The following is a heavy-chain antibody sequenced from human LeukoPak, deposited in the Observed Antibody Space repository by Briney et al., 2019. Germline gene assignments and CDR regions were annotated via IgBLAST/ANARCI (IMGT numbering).Heavy chain of an antibody. CDR3: TRVRIVVVVAGTPVWDY. D-gene: IGHD2-15*01. CDR1: GFTFVDYA. Sequence: PGGSLRLSCTAPGFTFVDYAMSWVRQAPGKRLGWVGFIRSKAYGGTTEYAASVKGRFTISRDDSKSIAYLQMNSLKTEDTAVYYCTRVRIVVVVAGTPVWDYWGQGNLVTVPS. V-gene: IGHV3-49*04. J-gene: IGHJ4*02. CDR2: IRSKAYGGTT.